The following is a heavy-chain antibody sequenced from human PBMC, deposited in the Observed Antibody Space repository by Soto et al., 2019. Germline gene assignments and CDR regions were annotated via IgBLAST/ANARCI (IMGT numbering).Heavy chain of an antibody. CDR1: GGSISSGGYY. Sequence: PSETLSLTCTVSGGSISSGGYYWSWIRQHPGKGLEWIGYIYYSGSTYYNPSLKSRVTISVDTSKNQFSLKLSSVTAADTAVYYCARDFYDSSGYYSRSHYFDYWGQGTLVNVS. CDR2: IYYSGST. D-gene: IGHD3-22*01. CDR3: ARDFYDSSGYYSRSHYFDY. V-gene: IGHV4-31*03. J-gene: IGHJ4*02.